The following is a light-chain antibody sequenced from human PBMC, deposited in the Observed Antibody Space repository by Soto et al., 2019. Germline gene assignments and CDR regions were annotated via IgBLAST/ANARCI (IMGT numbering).Light chain of an antibody. CDR2: ATS. CDR1: QYIDKY. V-gene: IGKV1-39*01. Sequence: DLQMTQSPSSLSASVGDRVTISCRASQYIDKYINWYQHKPPKAPTLLIYATSTLQSGVPRRFSGSGFGTDFTLTISSLQPEDFATYYCQQSYTSPTFGQGTKVEVK. J-gene: IGKJ1*01. CDR3: QQSYTSPT.